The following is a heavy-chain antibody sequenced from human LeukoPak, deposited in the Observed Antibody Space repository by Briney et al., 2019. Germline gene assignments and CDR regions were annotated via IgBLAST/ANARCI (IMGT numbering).Heavy chain of an antibody. CDR2: ISSSGSTI. Sequence: GGSLRLSCAASGFTFSDYYMSWIRQAPGKGLEWVSYISSSGSTIYYADSVKGRFTISRDNAKNSLYLQMNSLRAEDTAVYYCARDRDYYYYYGMDVWGRGTTVTVSS. CDR3: ARDRDYYYYYGMDV. V-gene: IGHV3-11*04. J-gene: IGHJ6*02. CDR1: GFTFSDYY.